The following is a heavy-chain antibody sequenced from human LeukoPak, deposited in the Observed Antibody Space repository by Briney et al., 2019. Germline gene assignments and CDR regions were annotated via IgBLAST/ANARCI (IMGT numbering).Heavy chain of an antibody. J-gene: IGHJ4*02. Sequence: GGSLRLSCAASGFTFGDYAMHWVRQGPGKSLEWVSLINENGDIAYYGDSVRGRFTVSRDNAKNSLYLQMNSLTTEDTALYYCAKARWEPNFDYWGQGTLVTVSS. D-gene: IGHD1-26*01. CDR3: AKARWEPNFDY. CDR2: INENGDIA. V-gene: IGHV3-43*02. CDR1: GFTFGDYA.